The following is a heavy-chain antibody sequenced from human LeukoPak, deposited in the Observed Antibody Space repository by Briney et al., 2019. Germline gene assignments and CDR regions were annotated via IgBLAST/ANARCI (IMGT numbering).Heavy chain of an antibody. J-gene: IGHJ4*02. Sequence: SVKVSCKASGGPFRSYAISGVRQAPGQGFEWMGGIIPIFGTANYAQKFQGRVTITADESTSTAYMELSSLRSEDTAVYYCARGVVVAAYVLDYWGQGTLVTVSS. V-gene: IGHV1-69*13. CDR2: IIPIFGTA. D-gene: IGHD2-15*01. CDR3: ARGVVVAAYVLDY. CDR1: GGPFRSYA.